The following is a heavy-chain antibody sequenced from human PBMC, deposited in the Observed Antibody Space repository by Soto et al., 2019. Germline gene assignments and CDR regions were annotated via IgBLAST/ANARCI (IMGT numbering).Heavy chain of an antibody. CDR3: ARDNLVYSSSWYQGWFNP. Sequence: SETLSLTCTVSGGSISSYYWSWIRQPPGKGLEWIGYIYYSGSTNYNPSLKSRVTISVDTSKNQFSLKLSSVTAADTAVYYCARDNLVYSSSWYQGWFNPWGQGTLVTVSS. CDR2: IYYSGST. J-gene: IGHJ5*02. D-gene: IGHD6-13*01. V-gene: IGHV4-59*01. CDR1: GGSISSYY.